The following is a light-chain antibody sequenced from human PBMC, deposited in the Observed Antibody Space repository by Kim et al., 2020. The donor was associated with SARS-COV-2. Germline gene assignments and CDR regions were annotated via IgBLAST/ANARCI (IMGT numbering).Light chain of an antibody. CDR2: EVT. J-gene: IGLJ1*01. V-gene: IGLV2-18*02. CDR3: NAWTSSNTFV. CDR1: SSDVGDYNR. Sequence: GQSVTFSCTGTSSDVGDYNRLSWYQQSPGTAPNLIIYEVTHRPSGVPDRFSGSKSGNSASLTISGLQAEDEADYYCNAWTSSNTFVFGTGTKVTVL.